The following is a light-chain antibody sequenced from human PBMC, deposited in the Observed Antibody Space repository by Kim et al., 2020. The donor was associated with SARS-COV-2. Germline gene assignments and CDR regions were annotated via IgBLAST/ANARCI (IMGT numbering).Light chain of an antibody. J-gene: IGLJ1*01. V-gene: IGLV1-47*01. CDR2: RNA. CDR1: ISNIGSHS. CDR3: AARDDTLSGFL. Sequence: QSVLTQPPSASGTPGQRVTISCSGSISNIGSHSVYWYQQFPGTAPKLLIYRNAQRPSGVPDRFSGSKSGTSASLAISGLRSADEADYYCAARDDTLSGFLFGGGTKVTVL.